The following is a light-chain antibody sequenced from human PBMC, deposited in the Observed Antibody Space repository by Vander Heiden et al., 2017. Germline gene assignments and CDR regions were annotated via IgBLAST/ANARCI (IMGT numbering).Light chain of an antibody. J-gene: IGKJ5*01. CDR1: QSVSSY. CDR2: DAS. Sequence: EIVLTQSPATLSLSPGERATLSCRASQSVSSYLAWYQQKPGQAPRLLIYDASNRATGIPARFSGSGSGTDFTLTISILEPEDFAVYYCQRCRNSGITFGQGTRLEIK. CDR3: QRCRNSGIT. V-gene: IGKV3-11*01.